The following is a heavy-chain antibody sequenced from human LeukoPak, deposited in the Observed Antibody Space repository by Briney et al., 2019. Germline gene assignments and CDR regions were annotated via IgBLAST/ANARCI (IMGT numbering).Heavy chain of an antibody. CDR1: GYSFTGYW. CDR2: IYPADSDT. Sequence: GESLKISCKGSGYSFTGYWIGWVRQMPGRGLEWMGIIYPADSDTRYSPSFQGQVTISADKSISTAYLQWSSLKASDTAMYYCARQDGWGIYYFDSWGQGTLVTVSS. CDR3: ARQDGWGIYYFDS. D-gene: IGHD3-10*01. V-gene: IGHV5-51*01. J-gene: IGHJ4*02.